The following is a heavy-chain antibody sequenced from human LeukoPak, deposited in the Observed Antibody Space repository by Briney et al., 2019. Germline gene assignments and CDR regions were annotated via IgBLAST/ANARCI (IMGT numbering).Heavy chain of an antibody. Sequence: GGSLRLSCAGSGFTFSSNPLSWVRQAPGKGLEWVSAINPSGGNTYYADSVRGRFTISRDNSKNTLYLQMNTLRAEDTAVYYCATTKQARRYFAYWGQGTLVTVSS. CDR1: GFTFSSNP. D-gene: IGHD1-1*01. J-gene: IGHJ4*02. CDR2: INPSGGNT. CDR3: ATTKQARRYFAY. V-gene: IGHV3-23*01.